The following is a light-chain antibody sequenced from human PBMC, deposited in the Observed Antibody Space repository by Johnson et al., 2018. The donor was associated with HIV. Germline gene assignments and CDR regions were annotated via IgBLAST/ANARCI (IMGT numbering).Light chain of an antibody. CDR1: SSNIGSNT. Sequence: QSVLTQPPSVSGTPGQRVTISCSGSSSNIGSNTVNWYQQLPGTAPKLLIYSNNQRPSGVPDRFSVSQSGTSASLAISGLQSEDEADYYCAAWDDSLNGYVFGTETKVTVL. CDR3: AAWDDSLNGYV. J-gene: IGLJ1*01. CDR2: SNN. V-gene: IGLV1-44*01.